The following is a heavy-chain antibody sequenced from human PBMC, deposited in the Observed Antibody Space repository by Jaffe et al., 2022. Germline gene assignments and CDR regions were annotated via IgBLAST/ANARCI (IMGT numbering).Heavy chain of an antibody. J-gene: IGHJ5*02. D-gene: IGHD2-15*01. CDR3: ARAERGYDH. CDR2: IYSGGST. CDR1: GFTVSSNY. Sequence: EVHLVESGGGLVQPGGSLRLSCAASGFTVSSNYLSWVRQAPGKGLEWVSVIYSGGSTYYADSVKGRFTISRHDSENTVYLQMSSLRTDDTAVYYCARAERGYDHWGQGTLVTVSS. V-gene: IGHV3-53*04.